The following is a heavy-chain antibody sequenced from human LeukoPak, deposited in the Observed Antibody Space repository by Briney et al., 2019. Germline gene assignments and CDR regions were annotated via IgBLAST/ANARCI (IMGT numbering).Heavy chain of an antibody. D-gene: IGHD3-10*01. J-gene: IGHJ6*02. CDR1: GFTFSDYY. CDR2: ISSSGSTI. Sequence: GGSLRLSCAASGFTFSDYYMSWIRQAPGKGLEWVSYISSSGSTIYYADSVKGRSTISRDNAKNSLYLQMNSLRAEDTAVYYCARRSLLWFGELLSSPYYGMDVWGQGATVTVSS. CDR3: ARRSLLWFGELLSSPYYGMDV. V-gene: IGHV3-11*01.